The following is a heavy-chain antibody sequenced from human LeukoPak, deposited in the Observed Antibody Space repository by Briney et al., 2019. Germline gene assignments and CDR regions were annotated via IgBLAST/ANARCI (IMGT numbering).Heavy chain of an antibody. CDR3: ATRYGSGSYYMDV. J-gene: IGHJ6*03. CDR2: ISSSSGYI. Sequence: GGSLRLSCAASGFTFSSYSMNWVRQAPGKGLEWVSSISSSSGYIYYADSVKGRFTISRDNAKNSLYLQMNSLRAEDTAVYYCATRYGSGSYYMDVWGKGTTVTVSS. D-gene: IGHD3-10*01. V-gene: IGHV3-21*01. CDR1: GFTFSSYS.